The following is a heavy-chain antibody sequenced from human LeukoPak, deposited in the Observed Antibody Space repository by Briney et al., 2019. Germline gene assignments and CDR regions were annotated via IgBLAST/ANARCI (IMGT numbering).Heavy chain of an antibody. CDR1: GYTFTVYY. J-gene: IGHJ6*03. CDR2: INPNSGGT. V-gene: IGHV1-2*02. CDR3: ARGTSTVTTISYYYYMDV. D-gene: IGHD4-17*01. Sequence: ASVKVSCKASGYTFTVYYMHWVRQAPGQGLEWMGWINPNSGGTNYTQKFQGRVTMTRDTSISTAYMELSRLRSDDTAVYYCARGTSTVTTISYYYYMDVWGKGTTVTVSS.